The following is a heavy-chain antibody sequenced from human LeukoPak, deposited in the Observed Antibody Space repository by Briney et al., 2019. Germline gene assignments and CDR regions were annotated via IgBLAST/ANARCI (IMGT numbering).Heavy chain of an antibody. CDR1: GFTVSSNY. CDR3: ARGGQPTDF. J-gene: IGHJ4*02. Sequence: GGSLRLSCATSGFTVSSNYMSWVRQAPGKGLEWVALIYTGGTTSYADSVKGRFTISRDNSKNTLYLQMNSLRVEDTAVYYCARGGQPTDFWGQGTLVTVSS. V-gene: IGHV3-53*01. CDR2: IYTGGTT. D-gene: IGHD1-26*01.